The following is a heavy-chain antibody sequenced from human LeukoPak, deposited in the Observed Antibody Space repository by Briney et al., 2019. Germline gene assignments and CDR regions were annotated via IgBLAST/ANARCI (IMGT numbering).Heavy chain of an antibody. D-gene: IGHD3-16*01. Sequence: DPSETLSLACTVSGGSISSSSYYWGWIRQPPGKGPEWIGSIYYSGSTYYNPSLKSRVTISVDTSKNQFSLKLSSVTAADTAVYYCARGTVRSQFDYWGQGTLVTVSS. CDR1: GGSISSSSYY. CDR2: IYYSGST. CDR3: ARGTVRSQFDY. J-gene: IGHJ4*02. V-gene: IGHV4-39*07.